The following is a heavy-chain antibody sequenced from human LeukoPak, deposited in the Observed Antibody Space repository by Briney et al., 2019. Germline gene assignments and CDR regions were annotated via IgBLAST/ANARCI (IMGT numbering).Heavy chain of an antibody. V-gene: IGHV4-34*01. CDR1: GGSISSYY. D-gene: IGHD3-10*01. CDR3: AYFSRIRGRGHGIFDY. J-gene: IGHJ4*02. CDR2: INHSGST. Sequence: PSETLSLTCTVSGGSISSYYWSWIRQPPGKGLEWIGEINHSGSTNYNPSLKSRVTISVDTSKNQFSLKLSSVTAADTAVYYCAYFSRIRGRGHGIFDYWGQGTLVTVSS.